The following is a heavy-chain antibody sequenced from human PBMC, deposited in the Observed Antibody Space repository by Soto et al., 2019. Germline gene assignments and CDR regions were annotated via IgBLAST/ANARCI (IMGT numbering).Heavy chain of an antibody. CDR3: ARDSFYYDSSGQGDY. J-gene: IGHJ4*02. V-gene: IGHV3-30-3*01. Sequence: LRLSCAASGFTFSSYAMHWVRQAPGKGLEWVAVISYDGSNKYYADSVKGRFTISRDNSKNTLYLQMNSLRAEDTAVYYCARDSFYYDSSGQGDYWGQGTLVTVSS. D-gene: IGHD3-22*01. CDR2: ISYDGSNK. CDR1: GFTFSSYA.